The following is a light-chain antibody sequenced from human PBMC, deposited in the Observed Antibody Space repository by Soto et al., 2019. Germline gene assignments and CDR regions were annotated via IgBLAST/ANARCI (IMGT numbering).Light chain of an antibody. CDR1: QSIGIW. J-gene: IGKJ1*01. V-gene: IGKV1-5*03. CDR2: KAS. CDR3: QQYHDSSWT. Sequence: IQMTQSPSTLSASVGDRVAITCRASQSIGIWLAWYQKKPGKAPRFLIYKASTLQTGVPSRFSGSGSGTEFTLTISSLQPDDFATYYCQQYHDSSWTFGQGTKVELK.